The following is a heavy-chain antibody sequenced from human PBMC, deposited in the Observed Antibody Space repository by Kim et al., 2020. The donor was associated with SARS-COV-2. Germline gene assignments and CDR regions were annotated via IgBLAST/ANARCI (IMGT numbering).Heavy chain of an antibody. V-gene: IGHV3-23*01. CDR3: AKTKLGKGRAAVFDY. D-gene: IGHD7-27*01. Sequence: DTVTSRFTISRENYKNTLYLQLNSPRAEDTAVYYCAKTKLGKGRAAVFDYWGQGTLVTVSS. J-gene: IGHJ4*02.